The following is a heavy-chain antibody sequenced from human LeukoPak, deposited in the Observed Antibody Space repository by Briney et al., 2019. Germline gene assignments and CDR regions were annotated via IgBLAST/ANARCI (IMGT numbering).Heavy chain of an antibody. D-gene: IGHD1-26*01. V-gene: IGHV4-59*08. Sequence: SETLSLTCTVSGGSISSYYWSWIRQPPGKGLEWIGYIYYSGSTNYNPSLKSRVTISVDTSKNQFSLKLSSVTAADTAVYYCARQVGATSTSYFDYWGQGTLVTVSS. J-gene: IGHJ4*02. CDR2: IYYSGST. CDR1: GGSISSYY. CDR3: ARQVGATSTSYFDY.